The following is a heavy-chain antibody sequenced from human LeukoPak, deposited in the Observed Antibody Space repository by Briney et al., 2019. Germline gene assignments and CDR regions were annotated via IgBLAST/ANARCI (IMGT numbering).Heavy chain of an antibody. V-gene: IGHV1-3*01. Sequence: ASVKVSCKASGYTFTSYAMHWVRQAPGQRLEWMGWINAGNGNTKYSQKSQGRVTITRDTSASTAYMELSSLRSEDTAVYYCARGKLRYFDWCDYWGQGTLVTVSS. CDR3: ARGKLRYFDWCDY. D-gene: IGHD3-9*01. CDR1: GYTFTSYA. CDR2: INAGNGNT. J-gene: IGHJ4*02.